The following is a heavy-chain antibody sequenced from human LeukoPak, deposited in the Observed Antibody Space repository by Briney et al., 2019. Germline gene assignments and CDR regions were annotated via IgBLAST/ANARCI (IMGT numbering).Heavy chain of an antibody. CDR2: ISYDGSNK. V-gene: IGHV3-30-3*01. CDR3: ASCRSLIAAAGPPYY. Sequence: GGSLRLSCAASGFTFSSHAMHWVRQAPGKGLEWEAVISYDGSNKYYADSVKGRFTISRDNSKNTLYLQMNSLRAEDTAVYYCASCRSLIAAAGPPYYWGQGTLVTVSS. J-gene: IGHJ4*02. D-gene: IGHD6-13*01. CDR1: GFTFSSHA.